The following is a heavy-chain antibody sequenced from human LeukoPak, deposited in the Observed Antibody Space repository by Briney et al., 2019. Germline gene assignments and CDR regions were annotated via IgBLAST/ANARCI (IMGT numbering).Heavy chain of an antibody. CDR1: GYSFTSYA. Sequence: ASVTVSCTSSGYSFTSYAYNWVRPAPGQGLEWMGWISAYDGGTKYAQDLQGRVTMTTDTSTRTAYMELTRLTSDETAVYYCARDPLTSTWSPYYFPLDVWGQGTTVSVSS. J-gene: IGHJ6*02. CDR2: ISAYDGGT. V-gene: IGHV1-18*01. CDR3: ARDPLTSTWSPYYFPLDV. D-gene: IGHD6-13*01.